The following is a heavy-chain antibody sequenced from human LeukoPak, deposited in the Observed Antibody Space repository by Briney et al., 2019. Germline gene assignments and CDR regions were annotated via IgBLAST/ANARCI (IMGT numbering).Heavy chain of an antibody. D-gene: IGHD1-7*01. Sequence: SETLSLTCTVSGGSISSYYWSWIRQPPGKGLEWIGYIYYGGSTNYNPSLKSRVTISVDTSKNQFSLKLSSVTAADTAVYYCARMRGNNWNYGDDAFDIWGQGTMVTVSS. CDR3: ARMRGNNWNYGDDAFDI. V-gene: IGHV4-59*08. CDR2: IYYGGST. CDR1: GGSISSYY. J-gene: IGHJ3*02.